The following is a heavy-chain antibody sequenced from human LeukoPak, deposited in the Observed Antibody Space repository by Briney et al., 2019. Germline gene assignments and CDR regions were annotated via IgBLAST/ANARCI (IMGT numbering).Heavy chain of an antibody. V-gene: IGHV1-2*02. J-gene: IGHJ6*03. Sequence: ASVKVSCKASGYTFTGYYMHWVRQAPGQGLEWMGWINPNSGGTNYAQEFQGRVTMIRDTSISTAYMELSRLRSDDTAVYYCARGATIAARPLYYYYYMDVWGKGTTITVSS. CDR2: INPNSGGT. D-gene: IGHD6-6*01. CDR3: ARGATIAARPLYYYYYMDV. CDR1: GYTFTGYY.